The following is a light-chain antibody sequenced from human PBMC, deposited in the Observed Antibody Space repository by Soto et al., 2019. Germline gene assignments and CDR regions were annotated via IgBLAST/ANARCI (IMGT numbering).Light chain of an antibody. CDR3: QHFYTYSPWT. CDR1: QRIGTN. Sequence: DIQMTQSPSSLSASIGDRVTLTCRASQRIGTNLNWYQQRPGKAPKLLIYAVSSLQSGVSSRFSGSGSGTDFTLSISGLQPDDFATYYCQHFYTYSPWTFGQGTKVDIK. V-gene: IGKV1-39*01. CDR2: AVS. J-gene: IGKJ1*01.